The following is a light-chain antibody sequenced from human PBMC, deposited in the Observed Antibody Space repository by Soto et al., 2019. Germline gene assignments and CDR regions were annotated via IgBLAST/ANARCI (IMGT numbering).Light chain of an antibody. CDR3: AAWDDSLNGWV. J-gene: IGLJ3*02. V-gene: IGLV1-44*01. CDR2: SNN. Sequence: QSVLTQPPSASGTPGQRVTISCSGSSSNIGSNTVNWYQQLPGTAPKLLIYSNNQRPSGVPDRFSGSKSGNSASLAISGLQSEDEAEYYCAAWDDSLNGWVFGGGTKLTVL. CDR1: SSNIGSNT.